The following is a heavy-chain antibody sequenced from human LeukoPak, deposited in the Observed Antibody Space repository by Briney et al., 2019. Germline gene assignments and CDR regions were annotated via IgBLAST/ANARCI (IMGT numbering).Heavy chain of an antibody. V-gene: IGHV3-7*01. Sequence: PGGSLRLSCAASGFTFSSYWMSWVRQAPGKGLEWVANIKKDGSEKYYVDSVKGRFTISRGNAKNSLYLQMNSLRAEDTAVYYCARGRFFTISRGTYFGYWGQGTLVTVSS. J-gene: IGHJ4*02. CDR2: IKKDGSEK. CDR1: GFTFSSYW. D-gene: IGHD3-3*01. CDR3: ARGRFFTISRGTYFGY.